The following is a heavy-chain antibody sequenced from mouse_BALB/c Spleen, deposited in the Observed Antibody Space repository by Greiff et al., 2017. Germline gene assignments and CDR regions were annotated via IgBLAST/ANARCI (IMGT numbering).Heavy chain of an antibody. D-gene: IGHD2-1*01. Sequence: QVQLQHSGPELVKPGALVKISCKASGYTFTCYDINWVKQRHGQGLEWIGWIYHGDGSTKYNEKFKGKATLTADKSSSTAYMQLSSLTSENSAVYFCARSIYYGNYGFAYWGQGTLVTVSA. CDR1: GYTFTCYD. CDR3: ARSIYYGNYGFAY. J-gene: IGHJ3*01. V-gene: IGHV1S56*01. CDR2: IYHGDGST.